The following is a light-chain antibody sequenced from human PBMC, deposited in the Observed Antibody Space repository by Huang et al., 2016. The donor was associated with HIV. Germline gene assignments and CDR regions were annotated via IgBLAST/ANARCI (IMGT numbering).Light chain of an antibody. Sequence: EIVMTQSQATLSVSPGERATLSCRASQSVSTNLAWYQQRPGQAHRLLISGASTRATGIPARFSGSGSGTEFTLTISSLQSEDFALYYCQQYNNWGSFGGGTKVEIK. J-gene: IGKJ4*01. CDR2: GAS. V-gene: IGKV3-15*01. CDR1: QSVSTN. CDR3: QQYNNWGS.